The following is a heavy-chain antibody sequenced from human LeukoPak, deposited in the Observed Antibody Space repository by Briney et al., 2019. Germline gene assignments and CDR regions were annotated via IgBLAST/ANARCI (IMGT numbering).Heavy chain of an antibody. Sequence: GGSLRLSCAASGFTFDDYAMHWVRHAPGKGLEWVSLISGDGGRTYYADSVKGRLTISRHNSKNSLYLQMNSLRTEDTALYYCAKDIGWLHIIHWGQGTLVTVSS. J-gene: IGHJ4*02. CDR2: ISGDGGRT. CDR3: AKDIGWLHIIH. CDR1: GFTFDDYA. D-gene: IGHD5-24*01. V-gene: IGHV3-43*02.